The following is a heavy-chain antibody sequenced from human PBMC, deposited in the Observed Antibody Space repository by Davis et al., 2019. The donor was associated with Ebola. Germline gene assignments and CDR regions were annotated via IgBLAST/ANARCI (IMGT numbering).Heavy chain of an antibody. CDR2: INPDGSFT. CDR1: GFTFSSYW. V-gene: IGHV3-74*01. CDR3: ARSSYQPEY. D-gene: IGHD2-2*01. J-gene: IGHJ4*02. Sequence: PGGSLSLSCAASGFTFSSYWMHWVRQAPGKGLVWVSRINPDGSFTSYAESVKGRFSVSRDSTNNTLYLQMDSLRAEDTAVYYCARSSYQPEYWGQGTLVTVSS.